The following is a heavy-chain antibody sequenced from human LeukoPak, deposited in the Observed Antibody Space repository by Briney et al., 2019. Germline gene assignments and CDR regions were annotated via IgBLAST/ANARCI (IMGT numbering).Heavy chain of an antibody. V-gene: IGHV1-18*04. Sequence: RASVKVSCKASGYTFTSYGLSWVRQAPGQGLEWMGWISAYNGNTNYAQKLQGRVTMTTDTSTSTAYMELRSLRSDDTAVYYCAIGTSSGLFDYWGQGTLVTVSS. CDR2: ISAYNGNT. CDR1: GYTFTSYG. CDR3: AIGTSSGLFDY. J-gene: IGHJ4*02. D-gene: IGHD6-19*01.